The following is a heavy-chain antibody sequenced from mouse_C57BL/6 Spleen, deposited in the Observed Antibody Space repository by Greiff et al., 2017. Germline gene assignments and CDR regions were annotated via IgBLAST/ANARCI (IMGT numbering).Heavy chain of an antibody. V-gene: IGHV1-72*01. Sequence: QVQLQQPGAELVKPGASVKLSCKASGYTFTSYWMHWVKQRPGRGLEWIGRIDPNSGGTKYNEKFKSKATLTVDKPSSTAYMQLSSLTSEDSAGYYGASSYGSSYCYWYFDVWGTGTTVTVSS. CDR1: GYTFTSYW. D-gene: IGHD1-1*01. J-gene: IGHJ1*03. CDR2: IDPNSGGT. CDR3: ASSYGSSYCYWYFDV.